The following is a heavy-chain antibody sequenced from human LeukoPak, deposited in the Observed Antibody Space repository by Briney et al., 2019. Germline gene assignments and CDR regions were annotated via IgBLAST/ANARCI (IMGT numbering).Heavy chain of an antibody. D-gene: IGHD3-10*02. Sequence: PGGSLRLSCAASGFTFSSYAMSWVRQAPGKGLEWVSSISSSSTYIYYADSVKGRFTISRDNAKNSLYLQMNSLRAEDTAVYYCAELGITMIGGVWGKGTTVTISS. CDR1: GFTFSSYA. V-gene: IGHV3-21*01. CDR2: ISSSSTYI. CDR3: AELGITMIGGV. J-gene: IGHJ6*04.